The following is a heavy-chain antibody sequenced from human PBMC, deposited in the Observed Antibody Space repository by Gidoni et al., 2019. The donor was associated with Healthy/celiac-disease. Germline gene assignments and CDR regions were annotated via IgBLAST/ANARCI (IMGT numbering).Heavy chain of an antibody. CDR1: GGTFRSYA. CDR3: ASYSSGWHYYFDY. J-gene: IGHJ4*02. D-gene: IGHD6-19*01. Sequence: QVQLVQSGAEVKKPGSSVKVSCKAYGGTFRSYAICWVRQAPGPGLEWMGGIIPIFGKAIYAQKFQCRVTITADESTSTAYMELSSLRSEDTAVYYCASYSSGWHYYFDYWGQGTLVTVSS. CDR2: IIPIFGKA. V-gene: IGHV1-69*01.